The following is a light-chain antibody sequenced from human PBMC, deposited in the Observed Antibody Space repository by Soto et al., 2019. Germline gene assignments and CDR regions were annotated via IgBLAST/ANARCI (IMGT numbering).Light chain of an antibody. J-gene: IGLJ1*01. CDR2: SNN. CDR1: NSNIGSNT. V-gene: IGLV1-44*01. CDR3: AAWDDSLNGYV. Sequence: QSVLTQPPSASGTPGRRGTVSCSRSNSNIGSNTVNWYQQLPGTAPKLLIYSNNQRPSGVPDRFSGSKSGTSASLAISGLQSEDEADYYCAAWDDSLNGYVFGTGTKVTVL.